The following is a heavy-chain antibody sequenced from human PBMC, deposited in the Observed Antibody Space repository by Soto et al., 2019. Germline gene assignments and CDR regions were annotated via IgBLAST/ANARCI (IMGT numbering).Heavy chain of an antibody. CDR3: ARHRYSGKPSSLAY. CDR1: GYTFSSYD. D-gene: IGHD3-16*02. Sequence: ASVKVSCKASGYTFSSYDISWVRQAPGQGLEWMGWISTYSGNTYHAQNLQGRVTMTTNTSTSTAYMELRSLRSDDTAVYYCARHRYSGKPSSLAYWGQGTLVTVSS. V-gene: IGHV1-18*04. J-gene: IGHJ4*02. CDR2: ISTYSGNT.